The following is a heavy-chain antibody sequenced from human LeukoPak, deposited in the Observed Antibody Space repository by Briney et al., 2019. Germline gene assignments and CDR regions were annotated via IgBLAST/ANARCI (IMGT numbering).Heavy chain of an antibody. Sequence: HPGGSLRLSCAASGFTFSSYWMSWVRQAPGKGLEWVSVIYSGGSTYYADSVKGRFTISRDNSKNTLYLQMNNLRAEDTAVYYCARGYSYGYARYFDYWGQGTLVTVSS. CDR1: GFTFSSYW. J-gene: IGHJ4*02. CDR2: IYSGGST. D-gene: IGHD5-18*01. V-gene: IGHV3-66*01. CDR3: ARGYSYGYARYFDY.